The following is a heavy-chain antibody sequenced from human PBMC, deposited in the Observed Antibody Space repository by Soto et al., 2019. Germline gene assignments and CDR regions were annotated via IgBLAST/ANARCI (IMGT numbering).Heavy chain of an antibody. V-gene: IGHV4-39*01. J-gene: IGHJ5*02. Sequence: SLTCTVSGGSISSSSYYWGWIRQPPGKGLEWIGSIYYSGSTYYNPSLKSRVTISVDTSKNQFSLKLSSVTAADTAVYYCARHQGLYDYVWGSYRSNWFDPWGQGTLVTVSS. CDR1: GGSISSSSYY. CDR2: IYYSGST. D-gene: IGHD3-16*02. CDR3: ARHQGLYDYVWGSYRSNWFDP.